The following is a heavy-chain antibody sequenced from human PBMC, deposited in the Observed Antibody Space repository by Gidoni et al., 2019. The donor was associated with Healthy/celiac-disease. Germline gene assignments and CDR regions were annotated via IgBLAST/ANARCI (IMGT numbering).Heavy chain of an antibody. CDR1: GFTFSSYS. CDR3: ARDDYGGNSIFDY. V-gene: IGHV3-21*01. CDR2: ISSSSSYI. Sequence: EVQLVESGGGLVKPGGSLRLSCAASGFTFSSYSMNWVRQAPGKGLEWVSSISSSSSYIYYADSVKGRFTISRDNAKNSLYLQMNSLRAEDTAVYYCARDDYGGNSIFDYWGQGTLVTVSS. D-gene: IGHD4-17*01. J-gene: IGHJ4*02.